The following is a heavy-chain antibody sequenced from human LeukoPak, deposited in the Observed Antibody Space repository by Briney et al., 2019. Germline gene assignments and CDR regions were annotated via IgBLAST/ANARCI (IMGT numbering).Heavy chain of an antibody. Sequence: SETLSLTCTVSGGSISSGSYYWSWIRQPAGKGLEWIGRIYTSGSTNYNPSLKSRVTISVDTSKNQFSLKLSSVTAADTAVYYCARLDTMRSGSYNYYYYMDVWGKGTTVTISS. J-gene: IGHJ6*03. CDR1: GGSISSGSYY. V-gene: IGHV4-61*02. D-gene: IGHD3-10*01. CDR3: ARLDTMRSGSYNYYYYMDV. CDR2: IYTSGST.